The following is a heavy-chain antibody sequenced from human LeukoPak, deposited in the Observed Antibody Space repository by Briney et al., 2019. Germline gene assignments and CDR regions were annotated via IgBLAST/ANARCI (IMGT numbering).Heavy chain of an antibody. D-gene: IGHD4-17*01. CDR2: ISGGATST. V-gene: IGHV3-23*01. CDR3: AKSYGDS. CDR1: GFNFRNFA. J-gene: IGHJ5*01. Sequence: PGGSLRLSCAASGFNFRNFAMTWVRQAPGKGLDWVSAISGGATSTYYADSVKGRFTISRDNSNNTVYLQLSSLRAEDTAVYHCAKSYGDSWGQGTLVTVSS.